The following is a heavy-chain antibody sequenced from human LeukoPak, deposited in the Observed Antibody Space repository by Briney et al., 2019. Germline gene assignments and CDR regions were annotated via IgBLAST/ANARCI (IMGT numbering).Heavy chain of an antibody. V-gene: IGHV4-4*02. CDR2: IYHTGNA. J-gene: IGHJ4*02. CDR1: GGSITSANW. CDR3: ARGSLGDLSLVPTDY. Sequence: SGTLSLTCAVSGGSITSANWWSWVRQSPGKGLQWIGEIYHTGNANYNPSLQSRAIISLDRSKNQFSLRLNSVTAADTAVYYCARGSLGDLSLVPTDYWGQGTLVTVSS. D-gene: IGHD3-16*02.